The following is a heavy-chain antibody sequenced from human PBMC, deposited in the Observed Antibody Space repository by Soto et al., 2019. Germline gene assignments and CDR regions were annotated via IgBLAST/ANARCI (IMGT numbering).Heavy chain of an antibody. CDR2: TYYRSKWYN. V-gene: IGHV6-1*01. CDR3: ASGEYSSSFSFMNYYYGMDV. Sequence: SQTLSLTCAISGDSVSSNSAAWNWIRQSPSRGLEWLGRTYYRSKWYNDYAVSVKSRITINPDTSKNQFSLQLNSVTPEDTAVYYCASGEYSSSFSFMNYYYGMDVWGQGTTVTVSS. CDR1: GDSVSSNSAA. J-gene: IGHJ6*02. D-gene: IGHD6-6*01.